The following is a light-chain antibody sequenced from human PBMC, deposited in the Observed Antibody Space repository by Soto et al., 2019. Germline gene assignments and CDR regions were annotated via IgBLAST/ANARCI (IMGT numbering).Light chain of an antibody. CDR3: QKYNIAPQT. CDR1: QSISNY. CDR2: AAS. V-gene: IGKV1-27*01. J-gene: IGKJ1*01. Sequence: SRMAPPPCCLPSYVGAREAITCQASQSISNYLAWYQQKPGKVPKLLIYAASTLQSGVPSRFSGSGSGTDFTLTISSLQPEDVASYYCQKYNIAPQTFGRGTKVDIK.